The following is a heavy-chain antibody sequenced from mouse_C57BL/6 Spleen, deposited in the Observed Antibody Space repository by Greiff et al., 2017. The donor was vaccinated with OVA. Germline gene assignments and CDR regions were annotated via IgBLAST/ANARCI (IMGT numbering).Heavy chain of an antibody. CDR2: IDPSDSYT. CDR1: GYTFTSYW. J-gene: IGHJ1*03. V-gene: IGHV1-69*01. Sequence: VQLQQPGAELVMPGASVKLSCKASGYTFTSYWMHWVKQRPGQGLEWIGEIDPSDSYTNYNQKFKGESTLTVDKSSSTAYMQLSSLTSEDSAVYYCARRYYGSSWYFDVWGTGTTVTVSS. CDR3: ARRYYGSSWYFDV. D-gene: IGHD1-1*01.